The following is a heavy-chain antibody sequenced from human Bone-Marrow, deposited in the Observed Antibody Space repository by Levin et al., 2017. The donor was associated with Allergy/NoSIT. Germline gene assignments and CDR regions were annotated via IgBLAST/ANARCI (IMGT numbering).Heavy chain of an antibody. D-gene: IGHD2-2*01. CDR2: VYYSGST. CDR1: GGSIITGAYH. CDR3: ARDLVVPTPYTFDI. Sequence: LRLSCTVSGGSIITGAYHWSWIRQHPGKGLEWIGYVYYSGSTSYNPSLKSRVTMSVDTSKNQFSLRLTSVTAADTAMYYCARDLVVPTPYTFDIWGQGTMVTVSS. V-gene: IGHV4-31*03. J-gene: IGHJ3*02.